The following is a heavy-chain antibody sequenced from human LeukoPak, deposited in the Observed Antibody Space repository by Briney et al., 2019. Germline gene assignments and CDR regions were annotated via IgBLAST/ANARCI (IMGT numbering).Heavy chain of an antibody. CDR1: GGTFSSYA. D-gene: IGHD6-13*01. CDR2: IIPIFGTA. Sequence: SVKVSCKASGGTFSSYAISWVRQAPGQGLEWMGGIIPIFGTANYAQKFQGRVTITADESTSTAYMELNSLRSEDTAVYYCARDEQDSSSWYARWFDPWGQGTLVTVSS. V-gene: IGHV1-69*13. J-gene: IGHJ5*02. CDR3: ARDEQDSSSWYARWFDP.